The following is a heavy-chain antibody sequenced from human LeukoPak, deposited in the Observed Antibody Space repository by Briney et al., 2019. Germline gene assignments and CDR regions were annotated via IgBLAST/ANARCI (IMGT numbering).Heavy chain of an antibody. CDR2: IKQDGSEK. Sequence: GGSLRLSCAASGFTFSNYWMSWVRQTPGKGLEWVANIKQDGSEKYYVDSVKGRFTISRDNAKNSLYLQMNSLRAEDTAVYYCARENYGPIPYYYYYGMDVWGQGTTVTVSS. V-gene: IGHV3-7*01. J-gene: IGHJ6*02. CDR1: GFTFSNYW. D-gene: IGHD3-10*01. CDR3: ARENYGPIPYYYYYGMDV.